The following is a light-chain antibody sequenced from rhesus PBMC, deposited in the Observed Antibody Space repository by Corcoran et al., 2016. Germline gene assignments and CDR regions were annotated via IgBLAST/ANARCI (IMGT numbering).Light chain of an antibody. J-gene: IGKJ1*01. Sequence: DIQMTQSPFSLSASVGDRVTITCRASPGISSWLAWYQQKPGKAPKLLIYKASILQSGVPSRFSGSGSGTDFTLTISSRQPEDFATYYCQQYNSAPRTFGQGTKVEIK. CDR1: PGISSW. CDR3: QQYNSAPRT. V-gene: IGKV1-21*01. CDR2: KAS.